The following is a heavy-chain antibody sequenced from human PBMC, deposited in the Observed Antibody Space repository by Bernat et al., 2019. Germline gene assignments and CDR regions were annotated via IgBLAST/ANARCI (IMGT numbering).Heavy chain of an antibody. V-gene: IGHV2-70*01. CDR2: IDWDDDK. J-gene: IGHJ6*03. Sequence: QVTLRESGPALVKPTQTLTLTCTFSGFSLSTSGMCVSWIRQPPGKALEWLALIDWDDDKYYSTSLKTRLTISKDTSKNQVVLTMTNMDPVDTATYYCARMGYSSSWYRFDFHYYYYYYMDVWGKGTTVTVSS. CDR1: GFSLSTSGMC. D-gene: IGHD6-13*01. CDR3: ARMGYSSSWYRFDFHYYYYYYMDV.